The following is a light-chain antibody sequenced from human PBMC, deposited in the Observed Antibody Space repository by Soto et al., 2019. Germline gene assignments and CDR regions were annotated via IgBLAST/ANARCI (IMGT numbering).Light chain of an antibody. J-gene: IGKJ3*01. Sequence: DIQMTQSPSSLSASVGDRVTITCQASQDISNYLNWYQQKPGKAPKLLIYDASNLDTGVPSRFSGSGSVTDFTFTISSLQPEDIATYYCQQYDNLPPFTFGPGTKVDIK. CDR3: QQYDNLPPFT. V-gene: IGKV1-33*01. CDR1: QDISNY. CDR2: DAS.